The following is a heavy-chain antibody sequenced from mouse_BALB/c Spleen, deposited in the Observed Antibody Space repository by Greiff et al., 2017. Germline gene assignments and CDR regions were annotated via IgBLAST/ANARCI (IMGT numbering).Heavy chain of an antibody. J-gene: IGHJ4*01. V-gene: IGHV5-12-1*01. CDR1: GFAFSSYD. D-gene: IGHD1-1*02. Sequence: EVMLVESGGGLVKPGGSLKLSCAASGFAFSSYDMSWVRQTPEKRLEWVAYISSGGGSTYYPDTVKGRFTISRDNAKNTLYLQMSSLKSEDTAMYYCARHRWYAMDYWGQGTSVTVSS. CDR2: ISSGGGST. CDR3: ARHRWYAMDY.